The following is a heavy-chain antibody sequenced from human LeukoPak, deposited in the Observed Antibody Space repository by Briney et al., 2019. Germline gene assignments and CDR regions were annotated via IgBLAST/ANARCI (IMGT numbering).Heavy chain of an antibody. CDR1: GFTFSNYG. J-gene: IGHJ5*02. Sequence: GRSLRLSCAASGFTFSNYGMHWVRQAPGKGQEWVAVIWYDGSNKYCADSVKGRFTISRDNSKNTLYLQINSLRAEDTAMYYCARELPPVVNYRFDHWGQGTLVTVSS. CDR2: IWYDGSNK. V-gene: IGHV3-33*01. D-gene: IGHD1-7*01. CDR3: ARELPPVVNYRFDH.